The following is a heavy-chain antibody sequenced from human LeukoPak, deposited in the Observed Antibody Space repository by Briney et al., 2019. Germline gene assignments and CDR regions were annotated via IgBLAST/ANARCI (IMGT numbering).Heavy chain of an antibody. CDR1: GFTFDDYA. CDR3: VRGTGYLVFDD. D-gene: IGHD3/OR15-3a*01. V-gene: IGHV3-43*02. CDR2: ISGDGGST. J-gene: IGHJ4*02. Sequence: PGGSLRLSCAASGFTFDDYAMHWVRQAPGKGLEWVSLISGDGGSTYYADSVKGRFTISRDNSKNSLYLQMNSLRGEDTAVYYCVRGTGYLVFDDWGQGTLVTVSS.